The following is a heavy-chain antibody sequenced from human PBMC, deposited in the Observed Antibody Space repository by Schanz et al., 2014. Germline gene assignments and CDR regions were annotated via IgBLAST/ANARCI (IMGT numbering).Heavy chain of an antibody. CDR2: ISVYNHNK. D-gene: IGHD3-10*02. CDR3: ARDRRLFDRDDLYYFDS. Sequence: QIQLVQSGPEVKKPGATVKVSCKASGYIFINSGISWVRQAPGQGLEWMGWISVYNHNKEYDQKCEGRFTITTDTSTSTAYMALTILRCDDTAVDYCARDRRLFDRDDLYYFDSWGQGTLVTVSS. V-gene: IGHV1-18*01. CDR1: GYIFINSG. J-gene: IGHJ4*02.